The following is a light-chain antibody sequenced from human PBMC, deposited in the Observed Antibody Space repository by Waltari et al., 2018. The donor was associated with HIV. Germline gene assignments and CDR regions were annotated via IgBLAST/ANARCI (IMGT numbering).Light chain of an antibody. V-gene: IGLV1-44*01. CDR1: SSNIGRNT. CDR3: ATWDDSLNGRV. CDR2: SSN. Sequence: QRVTISCSGSSSNIGRNTVNWYQQLPGTAPKLLIYSSNHRPSGVPDRFSGSKSGTSASLAISGLQSEDEADYYCATWDDSLNGRVFGGGTKLTVL. J-gene: IGLJ3*02.